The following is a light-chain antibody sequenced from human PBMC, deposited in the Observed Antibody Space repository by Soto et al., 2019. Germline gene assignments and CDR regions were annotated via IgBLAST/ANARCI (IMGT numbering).Light chain of an antibody. Sequence: QAVVTQEPSLTVSPGGTVTLTCGSSTGVVTSGHWPYWFQQKPGQAPTTLIYDTTNKLSWTPARFSGSLLGGKAALTLSSAQPEDEAVYYCSLTYTSGRVFGGGTKLTVL. CDR2: DTT. CDR3: SLTYTSGRV. CDR1: TGVVTSGHW. V-gene: IGLV7-46*01. J-gene: IGLJ2*01.